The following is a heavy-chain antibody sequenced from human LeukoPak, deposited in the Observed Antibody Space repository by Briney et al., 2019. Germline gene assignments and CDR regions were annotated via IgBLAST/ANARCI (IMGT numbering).Heavy chain of an antibody. V-gene: IGHV1-18*01. CDR2: ISAYNGNT. D-gene: IGHD2-21*02. CDR1: GYTFTSYG. Sequence: ASVKVSCKASGYTFTSYGISWVRQAPGQGLEWMGWISAYNGNTNYAQKLQGRVTMTTDTSTSTAYMELRSLRSDGTAVYYCARHIVVVTAPYYFDYWGQGTLVTVSS. CDR3: ARHIVVVTAPYYFDY. J-gene: IGHJ4*02.